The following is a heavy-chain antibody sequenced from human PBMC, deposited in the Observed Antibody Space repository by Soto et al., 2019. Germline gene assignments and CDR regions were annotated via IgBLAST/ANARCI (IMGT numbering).Heavy chain of an antibody. J-gene: IGHJ6*02. CDR2: IYPGDSDT. V-gene: IGHV5-51*01. CDR1: GHSFTSYW. CDR3: ARGPYSSSYVANYYYGMDV. Sequence: PGESLKISCKGSGHSFTSYWIGWVRQMPGKGLEWMGIIYPGDSDTRYSPSFQGQVTISADKSISTAYLQWSSLKASDTAMYYCARGPYSSSYVANYYYGMDVWGQGTTVTVSS. D-gene: IGHD6-6*01.